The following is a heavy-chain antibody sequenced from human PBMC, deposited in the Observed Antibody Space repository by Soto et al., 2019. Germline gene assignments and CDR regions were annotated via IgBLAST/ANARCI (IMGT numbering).Heavy chain of an antibody. V-gene: IGHV1-46*01. CDR1: GYTVTTNY. D-gene: IGHD3-3*01. J-gene: IGHJ3*02. CDR3: ARGGEVGVAGSAAFDM. CDR2: INPGSGAA. Sequence: QVQLVQSGAEVKKPGASVKISCTASGYTVTTNYMHWVRQDPGRGLEWMGAINPGSGAAKYTQTFQARVTMTRDTSTNTVYMEMSALRSEDTAVFYCARGGEVGVAGSAAFDMWGQGTMVTVSS.